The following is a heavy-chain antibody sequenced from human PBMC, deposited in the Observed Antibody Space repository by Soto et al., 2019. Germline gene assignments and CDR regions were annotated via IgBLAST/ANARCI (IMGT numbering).Heavy chain of an antibody. D-gene: IGHD2-21*01. V-gene: IGHV1-69*12. CDR1: GGTFGNSA. CDR2: IVPMFGTA. Sequence: QVQLVQSGAEVKKPGSSVNVSCKTSGGTFGNSAVAWVRQAPGQGLEWMGGIVPMFGTANYAQKFQGRLTITADDSTSTAYMELRSLRSDDTAVYYCARDGDPESYFCRGPLGGDRFDPWGQGTLVTVSS. J-gene: IGHJ5*02. CDR3: ARDGDPESYFCRGPLGGDRFDP.